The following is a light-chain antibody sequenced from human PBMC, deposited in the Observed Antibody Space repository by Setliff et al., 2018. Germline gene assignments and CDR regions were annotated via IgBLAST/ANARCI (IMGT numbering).Light chain of an antibody. Sequence: QSALAQPPSASGSPGQSVTISCTGTNIDVRGYTYVSWYQQLPGKAPQLIIYDVTKRPSGVPDRFSGSKSGNTASLTISGLQAEDEALYYCSSYRSSSTLVVFGGGTKGTV. J-gene: IGLJ2*01. CDR2: DVT. CDR1: NIDVRGYTY. CDR3: SSYRSSSTLVV. V-gene: IGLV2-8*01.